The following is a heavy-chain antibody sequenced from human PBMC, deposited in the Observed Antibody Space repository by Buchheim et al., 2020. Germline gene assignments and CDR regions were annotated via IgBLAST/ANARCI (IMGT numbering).Heavy chain of an antibody. V-gene: IGHV2-5*02. CDR3: ARFPAGYTSVWFDP. CDR1: GFSLSTSGVG. CDR2: IYWDDEK. D-gene: IGHD6-25*01. Sequence: QITLKESGPTLVKPTQTLTLTCTFSGFSLSTSGVGVGWIRQPPGKSLEWLALIYWDDEKRYRPSLNSRLTITKDTSKNQVVLTVTNIDHVDTATYYCARFPAGYTSVWFDPWGQGTL. J-gene: IGHJ5*02.